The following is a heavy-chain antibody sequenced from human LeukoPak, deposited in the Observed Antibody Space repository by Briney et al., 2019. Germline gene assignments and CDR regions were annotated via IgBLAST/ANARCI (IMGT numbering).Heavy chain of an antibody. V-gene: IGHV4-59*12. CDR3: ARDYGGGWYQIDY. CDR1: GGSISSYY. J-gene: IGHJ4*02. CDR2: ISYSGST. D-gene: IGHD6-13*01. Sequence: SETLSLTCTVSGGSISSYYWRWIRQPPGKGLEWIGYISYSGSTNYNPSLKSRLTISLNTSKRQFSLNLNSVTVADTALYYCARDYGGGWYQIDYWGQGTLVTVSS.